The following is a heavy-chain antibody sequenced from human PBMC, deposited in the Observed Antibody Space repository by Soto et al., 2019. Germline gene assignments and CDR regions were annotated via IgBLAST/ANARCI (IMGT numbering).Heavy chain of an antibody. CDR2: IWYDGSNK. D-gene: IGHD3-10*01. Sequence: QVQLVESGGGVVQPGRSLRLSCAASGFTFSSYGMHWVRQAPGKGLEWVAVIWYDGSNKYYADSVKGRFTISRDNSKNTLYLQRNSRRAEDTAVYYCARELWFGELFLDYYYYGMDVWGQGTTVTVSS. V-gene: IGHV3-33*01. CDR3: ARELWFGELFLDYYYYGMDV. J-gene: IGHJ6*02. CDR1: GFTFSSYG.